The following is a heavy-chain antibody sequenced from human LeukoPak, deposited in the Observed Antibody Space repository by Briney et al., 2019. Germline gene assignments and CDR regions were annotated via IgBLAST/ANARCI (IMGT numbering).Heavy chain of an antibody. D-gene: IGHD3-22*01. CDR2: ISAYNGNT. V-gene: IGHV1-18*04. Sequence: ASVKVSRKASAYTFTNYYLHWVRQAPGQGLEWMGWISAYNGNTNYAQKLQGRVTMTTDTSTSTAYMELRSLRSDDTAVYYCARVGSYDSSGYYYYYGMDVWGQGTTVTVSS. CDR3: ARVGSYDSSGYYYYYGMDV. CDR1: AYTFTNYY. J-gene: IGHJ6*02.